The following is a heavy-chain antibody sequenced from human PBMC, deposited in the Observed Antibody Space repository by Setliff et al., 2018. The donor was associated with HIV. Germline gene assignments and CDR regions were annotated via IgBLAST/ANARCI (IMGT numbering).Heavy chain of an antibody. V-gene: IGHV1-58*02. Sequence: GASVKVSCKASGYTFTGYYMHWVRQAPGQGLEWMGWIVVGSGNTNYAQKFQERVTITRDMSTSTAYMELSSLRSEDTAVYYCAADSDCSGGSCYRRTDYWGQGTLVTVSS. CDR2: IVVGSGNT. CDR3: AADSDCSGGSCYRRTDY. D-gene: IGHD2-15*01. CDR1: GYTFTGYY. J-gene: IGHJ4*02.